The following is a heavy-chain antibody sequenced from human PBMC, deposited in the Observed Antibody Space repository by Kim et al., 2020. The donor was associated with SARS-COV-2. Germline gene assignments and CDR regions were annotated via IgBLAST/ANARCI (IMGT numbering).Heavy chain of an antibody. Sequence: SETLSLTCTVSGGSISSYYWSWIRQPPGKGLEWIGYIYYSGSTNYNPSLKSRVTISVDTSKNQFSLKLSSVTAADTAVYYCARVGGYYDSSGYRVGFDYWGQGTLVTVSS. CDR2: IYYSGST. CDR3: ARVGGYYDSSGYRVGFDY. CDR1: GGSISSYY. D-gene: IGHD3-22*01. J-gene: IGHJ4*02. V-gene: IGHV4-59*01.